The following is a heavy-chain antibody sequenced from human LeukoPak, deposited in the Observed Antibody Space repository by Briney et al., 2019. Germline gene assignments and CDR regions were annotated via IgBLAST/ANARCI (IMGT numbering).Heavy chain of an antibody. Sequence: ASVKVSCKASGYTFTSYDINWVRQATGQGLEWMGWMNPNSGNTGYAQKFQGRVTITRNTSMSTAYMELSSLTSEDTAVYYCARGPHSGNYYTWGQGTLVTVSS. J-gene: IGHJ5*02. V-gene: IGHV1-8*03. CDR1: GYTFTSYD. CDR2: MNPNSGNT. CDR3: ARGPHSGNYYT. D-gene: IGHD1-26*01.